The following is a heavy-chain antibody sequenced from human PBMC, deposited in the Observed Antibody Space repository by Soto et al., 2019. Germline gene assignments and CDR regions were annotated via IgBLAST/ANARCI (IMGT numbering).Heavy chain of an antibody. CDR2: ITNTGGDT. D-gene: IGHD3-10*01. J-gene: IGHJ4*02. V-gene: IGHV3-23*01. CDR3: AKDNVLLWFGELFH. Sequence: LRLSCAASGFTFSSNAMSWVRQAAGKGLEWVSAITNTGGDTLYADSVKGRFTISRDNFKNTLYLQMNSLRAEDTAVYYCAKDNVLLWFGELFHWGQGTLVTVSS. CDR1: GFTFSSNA.